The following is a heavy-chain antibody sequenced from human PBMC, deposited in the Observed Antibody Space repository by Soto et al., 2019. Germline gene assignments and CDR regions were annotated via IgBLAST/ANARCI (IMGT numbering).Heavy chain of an antibody. D-gene: IGHD3-10*01. CDR3: ARRSSYYYGSGLPNFDS. CDR1: GGSISSCDYY. Sequence: SETLSLTCLVSGGSISSCDYYWSWIRQPPGKVLECIGYIYYSGSTYYNPSLKSRVTISVDTSKNQFSLKLSSVTAAYTAVYYCARRSSYYYGSGLPNFDSCGQRTLVTVSS. CDR2: IYYSGST. J-gene: IGHJ4*02. V-gene: IGHV4-30-4*01.